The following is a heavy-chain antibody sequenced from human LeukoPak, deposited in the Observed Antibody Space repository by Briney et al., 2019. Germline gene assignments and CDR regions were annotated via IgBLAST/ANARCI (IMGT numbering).Heavy chain of an antibody. D-gene: IGHD6-25*01. Sequence: NPSETLSLTCTVSGGSISSYYWSWIRQPPGKGLEWIGYIYYSGSTNYNPSLKSRVTISVDTSKNQFSLKLSSVTAADTAVYYCARGIAAAGDYYYYYMDVWGKGTTVTVSS. J-gene: IGHJ6*03. CDR1: GGSISSYY. CDR2: IYYSGST. CDR3: ARGIAAAGDYYYYYMDV. V-gene: IGHV4-59*01.